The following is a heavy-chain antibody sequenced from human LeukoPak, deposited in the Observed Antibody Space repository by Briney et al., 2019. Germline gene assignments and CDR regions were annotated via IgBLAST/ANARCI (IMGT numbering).Heavy chain of an antibody. CDR1: GGSFSGYY. CDR3: ARFNWGGYDSDY. D-gene: IGHD5-12*01. CDR2: INHSGST. Sequence: SETLSLTCAVYGGSFSGYYWSWIRQPPGKGLEWIGEINHSGSTNYIPSLKSRVTISVDTSKNQSSLKLSSVTAADTAVYYCARFNWGGYDSDYWGQGTLVTVSS. V-gene: IGHV4-34*01. J-gene: IGHJ4*02.